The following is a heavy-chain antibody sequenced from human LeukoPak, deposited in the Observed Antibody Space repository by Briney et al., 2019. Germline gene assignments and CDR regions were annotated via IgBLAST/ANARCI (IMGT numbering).Heavy chain of an antibody. CDR2: IIPIFGTA. J-gene: IGHJ6*03. V-gene: IGHV1-69*05. Sequence: GSSVKVSSKASGGTFTSYAISWVRQAPGQGLEWMGRIIPIFGTAKYAQKIQGRVTITTDESTSTAYMELSRLRSKDTAVYYCASGSYYDFWSGYSRYYYYYMDYWGKGTTVTVSS. CDR1: GGTFTSYA. D-gene: IGHD3-3*01. CDR3: ASGSYYDFWSGYSRYYYYYMDY.